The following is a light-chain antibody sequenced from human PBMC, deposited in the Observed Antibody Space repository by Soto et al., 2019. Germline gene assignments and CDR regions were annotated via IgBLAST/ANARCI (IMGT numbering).Light chain of an antibody. CDR2: AAS. CDR3: KQSYSTPRT. J-gene: IGKJ5*01. Sequence: IQVTQSPSSLCASVGARVTITYRSSQSITNYLNWYQQKPGKAPKVLIYAASSLQSGVPSRFSGSGSGTDFTLTISSLQPEEFATYYCKQSYSTPRTVGQGTRLEIK. CDR1: QSITNY. V-gene: IGKV1-39*01.